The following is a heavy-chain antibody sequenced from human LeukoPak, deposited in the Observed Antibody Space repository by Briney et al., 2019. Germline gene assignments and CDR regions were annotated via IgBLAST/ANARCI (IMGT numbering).Heavy chain of an antibody. CDR2: IDPSDSYT. Sequence: GESLKISCKGSGYSFTSYWISWVRQMPGKGLEWMGRIDPSDSYTNYSPSFQGHVTISADKSISTAYLQWSSLKASDTAMYYCARSHVADNNYFDYWGQGTLVTVSS. D-gene: IGHD6-13*01. CDR1: GYSFTSYW. V-gene: IGHV5-10-1*01. CDR3: ARSHVADNNYFDY. J-gene: IGHJ4*02.